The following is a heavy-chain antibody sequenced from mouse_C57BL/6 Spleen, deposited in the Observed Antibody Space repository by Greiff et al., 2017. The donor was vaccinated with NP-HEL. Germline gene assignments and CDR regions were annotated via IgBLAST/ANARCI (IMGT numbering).Heavy chain of an antibody. V-gene: IGHV1-26*01. Sequence: VQLQQSGPELVKPGASVKISCKASGYTFTDYYMNWVKQSHGKSLEWIGEINPNNGGTSYNQKFKGKATLTVDKSSSTAYMELRSLTSEDSAVYYCARSTVVARWYFDVWGTGTTVTVSS. J-gene: IGHJ1*03. CDR1: GYTFTDYY. D-gene: IGHD1-1*01. CDR2: INPNNGGT. CDR3: ARSTVVARWYFDV.